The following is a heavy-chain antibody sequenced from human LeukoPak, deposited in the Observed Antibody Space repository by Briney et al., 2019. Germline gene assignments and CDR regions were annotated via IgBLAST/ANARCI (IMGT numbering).Heavy chain of an antibody. D-gene: IGHD2-15*01. CDR2: IIPIFGTA. V-gene: IGHV1-69*13. J-gene: IGHJ4*02. CDR3: TRDLDCSGGSCYYY. CDR1: GGTFSSYA. Sequence: WASVKVSCKASGGTFSSYAISWVRQAPGQGLEWMGGIIPIFGTANYAQKFQGRVTITADESTSTAYMELSSLRSEDTAVYYCTRDLDCSGGSCYYYWGQGTLVTVSS.